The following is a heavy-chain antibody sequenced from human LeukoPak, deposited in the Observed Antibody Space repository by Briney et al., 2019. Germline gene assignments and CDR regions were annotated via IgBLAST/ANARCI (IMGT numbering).Heavy chain of an antibody. CDR2: IYSGGST. CDR3: ARPTDGGHDAFDI. V-gene: IGHV3-66*04. CDR1: GFTVSSNY. Sequence: GGSLRLSCAASGFTVSSNYMGWVRQAPGKGLEWVSVIYSGGSTYYADSVKGRFTISRDNSKNTLYLQMNSLRAEDTAVYYCARPTDGGHDAFDIWGQGTMVTVSS. D-gene: IGHD3-16*01. J-gene: IGHJ3*02.